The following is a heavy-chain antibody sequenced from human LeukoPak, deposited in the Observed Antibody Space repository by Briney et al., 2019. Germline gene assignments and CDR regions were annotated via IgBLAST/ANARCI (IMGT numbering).Heavy chain of an antibody. Sequence: ASVKLSCKVSGYTLTELSMHWVRQAPGKGLERMGGFDPEDGVTIYAQKFQGRVTMTEDTSTDTAYMELSSLRSEDTAVYYCATDHPSGSTMRGMDVWGKGTTVTVSS. J-gene: IGHJ6*04. CDR2: FDPEDGVT. CDR3: ATDHPSGSTMRGMDV. D-gene: IGHD5-12*01. CDR1: GYTLTELS. V-gene: IGHV1-24*01.